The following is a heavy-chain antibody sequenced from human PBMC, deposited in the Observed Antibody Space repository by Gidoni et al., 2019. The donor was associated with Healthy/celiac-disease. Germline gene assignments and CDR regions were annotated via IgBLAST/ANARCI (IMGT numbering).Heavy chain of an antibody. Sequence: QVQLQESGPGLVKPSETLSLTCSVAGGYIRSYYWSWIRQPAGKGLEWIVRVYTSGSANYNPSLKSRVTMSVDTSKNQFSLKLSSVTAADTAVYYCARLSSGSWYGDFDYWGQGTLVTVSS. V-gene: IGHV4-4*07. CDR3: ARLSSGSWYGDFDY. J-gene: IGHJ4*02. CDR1: GGYIRSYY. CDR2: VYTSGSA. D-gene: IGHD6-13*01.